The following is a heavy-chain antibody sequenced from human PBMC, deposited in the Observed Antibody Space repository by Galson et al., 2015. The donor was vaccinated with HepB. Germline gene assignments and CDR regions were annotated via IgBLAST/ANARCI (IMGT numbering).Heavy chain of an antibody. CDR3: ARDGGRGYCTNGVCPLGY. CDR1: GYTFTGYY. J-gene: IGHJ4*02. V-gene: IGHV1-2*04. D-gene: IGHD2-8*01. Sequence: SVKVSCKASGYTFTGYYMHWVRQAPGQGLEWMGWINPNSGGTNYAQKFQGWVTMTKDTSISTAYMELSRLRSDDTAVYYCARDGGRGYCTNGVCPLGYWGQGTLVTVSS. CDR2: INPNSGGT.